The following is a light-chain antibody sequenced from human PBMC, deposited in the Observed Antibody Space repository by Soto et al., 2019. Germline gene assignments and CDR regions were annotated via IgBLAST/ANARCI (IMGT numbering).Light chain of an antibody. J-gene: IGLJ2*01. V-gene: IGLV2-8*01. CDR3: SSDAGSNNLV. Sequence: QSALTQPPSASGSPGQSVTISCTRTSSDAGGYNYVSWYQHHPGNAPKLVIYEVNKRPSGVPDRFSGSKSGNTASLTVSGLQAEDEADYYCSSDAGSNNLVFGGGTKVTVL. CDR1: SSDAGGYNY. CDR2: EVN.